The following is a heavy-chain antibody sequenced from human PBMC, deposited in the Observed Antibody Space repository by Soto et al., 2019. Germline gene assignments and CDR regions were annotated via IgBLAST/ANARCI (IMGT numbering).Heavy chain of an antibody. CDR3: ARSEEDSDYYYGMDV. CDR2: TYYRSRWYS. CDR1: GDTVSSNSVA. J-gene: IGHJ6*02. V-gene: IGHV6-1*01. D-gene: IGHD2-15*01. Sequence: SQTLSLTCVGSGDTVSSNSVAWNWVRQSPSRGLEWLGRTYYRSRWYSDYAVSVRSRIDINADTSKNQVSLQLNSVTPEDTAVYYCARSEEDSDYYYGMDVWGQGTTVTVSS.